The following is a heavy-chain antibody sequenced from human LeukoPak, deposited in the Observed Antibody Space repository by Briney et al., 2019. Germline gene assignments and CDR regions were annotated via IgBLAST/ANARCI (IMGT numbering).Heavy chain of an antibody. Sequence: GASVKVSCKASGGTFSSYAISWVRQAPGQGLEWMGGIIPIFGTANYAQTFQGSVTITTDESTSTAYMELSSLRSEDTAVYYCATVLRFLEKDAFDIWGQGTMVTVSS. J-gene: IGHJ3*02. CDR1: GGTFSSYA. V-gene: IGHV1-69*05. CDR3: ATVLRFLEKDAFDI. CDR2: IIPIFGTA. D-gene: IGHD3-3*01.